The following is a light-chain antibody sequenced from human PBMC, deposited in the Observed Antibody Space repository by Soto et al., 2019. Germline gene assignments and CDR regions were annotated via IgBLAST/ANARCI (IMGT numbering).Light chain of an antibody. CDR2: DAS. CDR3: QQRSNSPIT. V-gene: IGKV3-11*01. Sequence: EIVLTQSPATLSLSPGERATLSCRASQSVSSYLAWYQQKPGQAPRLLIYDASNRATGIPARFSGSGSGTDFTLTISSLEPEDFAVYYCQQRSNSPITFDQGTRLEIK. J-gene: IGKJ5*01. CDR1: QSVSSY.